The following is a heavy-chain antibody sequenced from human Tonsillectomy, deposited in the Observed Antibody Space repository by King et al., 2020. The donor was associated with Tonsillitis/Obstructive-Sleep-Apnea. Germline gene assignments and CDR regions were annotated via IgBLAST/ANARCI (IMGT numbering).Heavy chain of an antibody. CDR3: ARLSCSSTSCYYYYGMDV. J-gene: IGHJ6*02. D-gene: IGHD2-2*01. Sequence: QLVQSGAEVKKPGESLRISCQASGYSFTSNWISWVRQMPGQGLEWMGRIDPTDSYINYSPSFQGHVTISADKSIGTAYLQWSSLKASDTAMYYCARLSCSSTSCYYYYGMDVWGQGTTVTVSS. V-gene: IGHV5-10-1*01. CDR2: IDPTDSYI. CDR1: GYSFTSNW.